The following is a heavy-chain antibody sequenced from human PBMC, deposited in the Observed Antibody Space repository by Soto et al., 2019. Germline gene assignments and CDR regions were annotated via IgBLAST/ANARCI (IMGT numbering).Heavy chain of an antibody. J-gene: IGHJ4*02. Sequence: EVQLLESGGGLVQPGGSLRLSCATSGFTLSNYAMNWVRQSQGKGLEWVSSISASGDSTYYPESVKGRFTVSRDNSKNTLYLQIDSLRAEDTAVYYCAKGGSLTGYFTYDYWGQGALVTVSS. CDR1: GFTLSNYA. V-gene: IGHV3-23*01. CDR2: ISASGDST. CDR3: AKGGSLTGYFTYDY. D-gene: IGHD3-9*01.